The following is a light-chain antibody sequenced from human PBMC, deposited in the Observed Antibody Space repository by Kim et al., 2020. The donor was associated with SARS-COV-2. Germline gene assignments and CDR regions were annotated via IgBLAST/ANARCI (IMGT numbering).Light chain of an antibody. CDR1: SSNIGATYD. CDR2: GNT. J-gene: IGLJ2*01. CDR3: QSYDSSLSVVV. V-gene: IGLV1-40*01. Sequence: QRVTISCTGGSSNIGATYDMHWYQHLPGTAPKLLIYGNTNRPSGVPDRFSGSKSGTSASLAITGLQAEDEADYYCQSYDSSLSVVVFGGGTKVTVL.